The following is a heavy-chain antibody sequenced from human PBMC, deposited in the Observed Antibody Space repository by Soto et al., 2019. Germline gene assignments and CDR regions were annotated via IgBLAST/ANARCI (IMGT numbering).Heavy chain of an antibody. V-gene: IGHV1-69*13. CDR2: IIPIFGTA. J-gene: IGHJ3*02. CDR3: ARAGGSVVVVTAMDAFDI. Sequence: ASVKVSCKASGGTFSSYAISWVRQAPGQGLEWMGGIIPIFGTANYAQKFQGRVTITADESTSTAYMELSSLRSEDTAVYYCARAGGSVVVVTAMDAFDIWGQGTMVTVSS. D-gene: IGHD2-21*02. CDR1: GGTFSSYA.